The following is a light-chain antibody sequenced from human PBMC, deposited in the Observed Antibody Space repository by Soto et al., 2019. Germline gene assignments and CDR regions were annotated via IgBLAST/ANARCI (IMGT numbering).Light chain of an antibody. CDR3: QQYGSSHT. V-gene: IGKV3-20*01. Sequence: EIVLTQSPGTLSLSPGERATLSCRASQSVSSSYLAWYQQKPGQAPRLLIYGASSRATGIPDRFSGSGSGTDFTLTIRRLEPEAFAVYYCQQYGSSHTFGQGTKLEIK. CDR2: GAS. J-gene: IGKJ2*01. CDR1: QSVSSSY.